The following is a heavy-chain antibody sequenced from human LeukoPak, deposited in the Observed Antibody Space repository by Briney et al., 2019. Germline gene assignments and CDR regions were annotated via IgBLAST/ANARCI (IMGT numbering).Heavy chain of an antibody. V-gene: IGHV4-39*01. D-gene: IGHD3-3*01. CDR2: IYYSGST. CDR3: ARNDFWSGYQNYYFDY. CDR1: GGSISSSSYY. Sequence: SETLSLTCTVSGGSISSSSYYWGWIRQPPGKGLEWIGSIYYSGSTYYNPSLKSRVTISVDTSKNQFSLKLSSVTAADTAVYYCARNDFWSGYQNYYFDYWGQGTLVTVSS. J-gene: IGHJ4*02.